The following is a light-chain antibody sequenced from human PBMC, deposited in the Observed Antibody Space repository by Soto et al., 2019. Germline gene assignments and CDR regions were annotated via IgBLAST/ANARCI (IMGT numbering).Light chain of an antibody. Sequence: QSALTQPASVSGSPGQSITISCTGTSSDVGGSDYVSWYQQLPGKAPKLIISDVNIRPSGVSNRFSGSKSGNTASLTISGLQAEDEAEYDCISSTTRSTSNVVFGGGTKLTVL. CDR3: ISSTTRSTSNVV. CDR2: DVN. J-gene: IGLJ2*01. CDR1: SSDVGGSDY. V-gene: IGLV2-14*03.